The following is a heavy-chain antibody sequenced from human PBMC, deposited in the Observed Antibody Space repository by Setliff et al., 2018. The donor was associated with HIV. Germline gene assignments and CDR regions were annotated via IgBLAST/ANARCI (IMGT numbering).Heavy chain of an antibody. D-gene: IGHD6-19*01. CDR1: GFTFSSYG. J-gene: IGHJ4*02. V-gene: IGHV3-33*06. Sequence: PGGSLRLSCAASGFTFSSYGMHWVRQAPGKGLEWVAVIWYDGSNKYYADSVKGRFTISRDNSKNTLYLQMNGLRAEDTAVYFCAKERRGWYPDSWGQGTLVTVSS. CDR2: IWYDGSNK. CDR3: AKERRGWYPDS.